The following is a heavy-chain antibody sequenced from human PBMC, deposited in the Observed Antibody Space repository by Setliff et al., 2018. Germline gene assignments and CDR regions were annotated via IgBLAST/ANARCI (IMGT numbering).Heavy chain of an antibody. CDR1: GGSISISGYY. V-gene: IGHV4-39*07. CDR3: ARDPGNGHYMDV. Sequence: SSETLSLTCTVSGGSISISGYYWGWIRQPPGKGLEWIGSTFYSGSTYYNPSLKSRVTISVDTSKNQLSLRLTSVTAADTAVYYCARDPGNGHYMDVWGKGATVTVSS. CDR2: TFYSGST. J-gene: IGHJ6*03.